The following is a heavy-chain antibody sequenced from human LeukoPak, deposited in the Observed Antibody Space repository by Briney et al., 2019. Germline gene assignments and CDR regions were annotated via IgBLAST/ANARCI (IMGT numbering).Heavy chain of an antibody. V-gene: IGHV3-7*01. CDR2: IQDDGSEK. CDR3: ARGWAAIPD. CDR1: GFNFSIHW. D-gene: IGHD2-21*02. J-gene: IGHJ4*02. Sequence: PGGSLRLSCAASGFNFSIHWMTWVRQAPGKGLEWVANIQDDGSEKNYEGSVKGRFIISRDNAKNSLFLQMSSLRDEDTALYYCARGWAAIPDWGQGTLVTVSS.